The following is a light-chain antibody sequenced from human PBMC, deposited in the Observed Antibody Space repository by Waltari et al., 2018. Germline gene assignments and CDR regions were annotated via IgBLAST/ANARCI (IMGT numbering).Light chain of an antibody. CDR3: QQYDNSPAT. J-gene: IGKJ1*01. CDR1: QSVSHNY. CDR2: GAS. Sequence: WRARQSVSHNYLAWEQHKPGPTSRLISFGASSRATGIPDRVRGSGSCSDYTLTVSRLDPEDFAVYYCQQYDNSPATFGQGTKVEV. V-gene: IGKV3-20*01.